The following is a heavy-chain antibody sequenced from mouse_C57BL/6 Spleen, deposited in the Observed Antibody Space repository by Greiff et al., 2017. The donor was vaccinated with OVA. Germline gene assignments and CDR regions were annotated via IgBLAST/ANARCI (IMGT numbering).Heavy chain of an antibody. CDR3: AIYGYDGVYFDY. J-gene: IGHJ2*01. CDR2: ISYDGSN. CDR1: GYSITSGYY. D-gene: IGHD2-2*01. Sequence: DVKLQESGPGLVKPSQSLSLTCSVTGYSITSGYYWNWIRQFPGNKLEWMGYISYDGSNNYNPSLKNRISITRDTSKNQFFLKLNSVTTEDTATYYCAIYGYDGVYFDYWGQGTTLTVSS. V-gene: IGHV3-6*01.